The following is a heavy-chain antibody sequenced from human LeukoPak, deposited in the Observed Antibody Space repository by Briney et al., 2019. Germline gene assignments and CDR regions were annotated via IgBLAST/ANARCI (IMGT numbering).Heavy chain of an antibody. CDR1: GSTFSSYA. CDR3: AKLVAVAGLIGYFDY. D-gene: IGHD6-19*01. J-gene: IGHJ4*02. V-gene: IGHV3-23*01. CDR2: ISGGGST. Sequence: GGSLRLSCAASGSTFSSYAMSWVRQAPGKGLEWVSAISGGGSTYYADSVKGRFTISRDNSKNTLYLQMNSLRAEDTAVYYCAKLVAVAGLIGYFDYWGQGTLVTVSS.